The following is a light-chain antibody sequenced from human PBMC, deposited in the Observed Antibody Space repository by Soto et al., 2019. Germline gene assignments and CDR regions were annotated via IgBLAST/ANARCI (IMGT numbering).Light chain of an antibody. V-gene: IGLV2-11*01. J-gene: IGLJ2*01. CDR3: CSYAGIPVV. CDR1: SSDVGGYNY. Sequence: QSVLTQPRSVSGSPGQSVTISCTGTSSDVGGYNYVSWYQQHPGKAPKLMIYDVSKRPSGVPDRFSGSKSGNTASLTISGLQADDEADYYCCSYAGIPVVFGGGTKLTVL. CDR2: DVS.